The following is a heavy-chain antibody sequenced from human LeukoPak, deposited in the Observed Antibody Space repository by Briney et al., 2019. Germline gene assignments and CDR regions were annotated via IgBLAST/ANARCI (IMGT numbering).Heavy chain of an antibody. CDR1: GFNFSDDY. CDR2: SRNKANSYST. J-gene: IGHJ4*02. CDR3: ARVTEWSFDD. D-gene: IGHD3-3*01. V-gene: IGHV3-72*01. Sequence: PGGSLRLSCAVSGFNFSDDYMDWVRQAPGKGLEWVGRSRNKANSYSTEYAASVKGRFTISRDDSKNSLYLQMGSLKGEDTAVYHCARVTEWSFDDWGQGTLVTVSS.